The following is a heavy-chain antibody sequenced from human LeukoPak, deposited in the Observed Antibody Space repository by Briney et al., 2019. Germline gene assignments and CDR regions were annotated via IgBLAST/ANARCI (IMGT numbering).Heavy chain of an antibody. D-gene: IGHD3-10*01. CDR2: ISYDGSNK. V-gene: IGHV3-30*18. J-gene: IGHJ3*02. CDR1: GFTFSSYG. Sequence: GGSLRLSCAASGFTFSSYGMHWVRQAPGKGLEWVAVISYDGSNKYYADSVKGRFTISRDNSKNTLYLQMNSLRAEDTAVYYCAKRMWEFTMLVDAFGIWGQGTMVTVSS. CDR3: AKRMWEFTMLVDAFGI.